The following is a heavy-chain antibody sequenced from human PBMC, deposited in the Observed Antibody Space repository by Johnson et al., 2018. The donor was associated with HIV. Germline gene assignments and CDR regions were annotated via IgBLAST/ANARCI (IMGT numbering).Heavy chain of an antibody. CDR3: ANGRAWELLSELEREYTEFEE. D-gene: IGHD1-26*01. CDR2: ISTEGNNK. V-gene: IGHV3-30*18. CDR1: GFTFSTHG. J-gene: IGHJ3*01. Sequence: QMQLVESGGGVVQTGRSLRLSCAASGFTFSTHGMHWVRQTPVKGLERVALISTEGNNKYYADSVNVRFTLLRDHSKNTLYLQMNSLSAEDTAVYYCANGRAWELLSELEREYTEFEEWGQGTMVSVSS.